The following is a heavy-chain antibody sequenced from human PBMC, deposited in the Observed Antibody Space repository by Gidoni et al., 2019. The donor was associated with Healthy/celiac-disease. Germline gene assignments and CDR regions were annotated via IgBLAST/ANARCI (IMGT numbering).Heavy chain of an antibody. D-gene: IGHD3-10*01. J-gene: IGHJ4*02. CDR3: VKEGGSGSYSTAFDY. Sequence: SLRLSCSASGFTFSSYAMHWVRQAPGKGLEYVSAISSNGGSTYYADSVKGRFTISRDNSKNTLYLQMSSLRAEDTAVYYCVKEGGSGSYSTAFDYWGQGTLVTVSS. CDR1: GFTFSSYA. V-gene: IGHV3-64D*08. CDR2: ISSNGGST.